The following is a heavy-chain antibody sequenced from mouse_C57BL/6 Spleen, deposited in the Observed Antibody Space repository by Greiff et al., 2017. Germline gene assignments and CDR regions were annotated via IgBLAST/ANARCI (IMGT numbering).Heavy chain of an antibody. J-gene: IGHJ2*01. V-gene: IGHV1-42*01. CDR1: GYSFTGYY. D-gene: IGHD2-4*01. Sequence: VQLQQSGPELVKPGASVKISCKASGYSFTGYYMTWVKQSPEKSLEWIGEINPSTGGTTYNQKLKAKATLTVDKSSSTAYMQLKSLTSEDSAVYYWARSDDYDYWGQGTTLTVSS. CDR2: INPSTGGT. CDR3: ARSDDYDY.